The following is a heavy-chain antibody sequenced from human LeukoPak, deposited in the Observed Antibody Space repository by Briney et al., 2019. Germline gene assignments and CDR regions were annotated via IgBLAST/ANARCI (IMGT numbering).Heavy chain of an antibody. CDR3: VRWDH. Sequence: GGSLRLYCAASGFTFSSYEMNWGRQAPGKGLEWVSYISSSGSTIYYADSVKGRFTISRDNAKSSLFLQMNSLGAEDTAVYYCVRWDHWGQGTLVTVSS. V-gene: IGHV3-48*03. J-gene: IGHJ4*02. CDR2: ISSSGSTI. CDR1: GFTFSSYE.